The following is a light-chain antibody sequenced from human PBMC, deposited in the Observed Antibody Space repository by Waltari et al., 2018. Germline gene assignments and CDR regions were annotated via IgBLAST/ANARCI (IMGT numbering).Light chain of an antibody. CDR2: EVR. V-gene: IGLV2-23*02. CDR3: CSYAGSNIVV. CDR1: SNDVGNYNL. J-gene: IGLJ2*01. Sequence: QSALTQPASVSGSPGPSITLSFTGTSNDVGNYNLVSWYQQHPGKAPKLMISEVRKRPSGVSNRFSGSKSGNTASLTISGLQPEDEADYFCCSYAGSNIVVFGGGTKLTVL.